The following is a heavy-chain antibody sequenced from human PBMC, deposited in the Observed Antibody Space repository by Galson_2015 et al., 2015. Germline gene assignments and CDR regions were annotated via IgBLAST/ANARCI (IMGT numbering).Heavy chain of an antibody. CDR3: AKWHHVLRYFDF. J-gene: IGHJ4*02. D-gene: IGHD5-12*01. CDR1: GFTFGSYW. CDR2: INTDGSST. Sequence: SLRLSCAASGFTFGSYWMHWVRQVPGKGLVWVSRINTDGSSTSYADSVKGRFSISRDNGKNTLYLQMNSLRVEDTAVYYCAKWHHVLRYFDFWGQGTLVTVSS. V-gene: IGHV3-74*01.